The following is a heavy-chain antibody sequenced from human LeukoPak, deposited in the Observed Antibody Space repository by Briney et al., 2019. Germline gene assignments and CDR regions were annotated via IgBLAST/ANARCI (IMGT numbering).Heavy chain of an antibody. Sequence: SETLSLTCAVSGGSISSGGYSWSWIRQPPGTGLEWIGYIYHSGSTYYNPSLKSRVTISVDRSKNQFSLKLSSVTAADTAVYYCARAGGYSYGFDYWGQGTLVTVSS. CDR1: GGSISSGGYS. D-gene: IGHD5-18*01. J-gene: IGHJ4*02. CDR2: IYHSGST. CDR3: ARAGGYSYGFDY. V-gene: IGHV4-30-2*01.